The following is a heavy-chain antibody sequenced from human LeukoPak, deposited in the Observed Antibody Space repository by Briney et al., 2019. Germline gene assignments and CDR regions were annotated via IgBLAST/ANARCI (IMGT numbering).Heavy chain of an antibody. J-gene: IGHJ4*02. D-gene: IGHD6-13*01. CDR2: INHSGST. Sequence: PSETLSLTCAVYGGSFSVYYWSWIRQPPGKGLEWIGEINHSGSTNYNPSLKSRVTISVDTSKNQFSLKLSSVTAADTAVYYCARGRSARGRGVAAAGSPRQRFDYWGQGTLVTVSS. V-gene: IGHV4-34*01. CDR1: GGSFSVYY. CDR3: ARGRSARGRGVAAAGSPRQRFDY.